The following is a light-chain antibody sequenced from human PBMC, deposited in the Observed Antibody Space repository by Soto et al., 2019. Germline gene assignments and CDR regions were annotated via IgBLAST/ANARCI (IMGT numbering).Light chain of an antibody. V-gene: IGLV2-14*03. Sequence: ALTQPASVSGSPGQSITISCTGTTSDIGGYIYVSWYQQHPGKAPELLIFDVNNRPSGVSDRFSGSKSGNTASLTISGLQAEDEADYFCSSFSSSSTLLVFGTGTKLTVL. CDR1: TSDIGGYIY. CDR3: SSFSSSSTLLV. J-gene: IGLJ1*01. CDR2: DVN.